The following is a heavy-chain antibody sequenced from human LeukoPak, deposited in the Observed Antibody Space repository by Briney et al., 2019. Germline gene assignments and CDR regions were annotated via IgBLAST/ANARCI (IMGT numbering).Heavy chain of an antibody. J-gene: IGHJ4*02. CDR3: AREHPYYYDSSGTALMAEIKYYFDY. CDR1: GFTFRSYW. V-gene: IGHV3-7*01. D-gene: IGHD3-22*01. CDR2: INQDGSEK. Sequence: GGSLRLSCVASGFTFRSYWMSWVRQAPGKGLEWVANINQDGSEKYDVDSAKGRFTISRDNAKNSLYLQMNSLRAEDTGVYYCAREHPYYYDSSGTALMAEIKYYFDYWGQGTLVTVSS.